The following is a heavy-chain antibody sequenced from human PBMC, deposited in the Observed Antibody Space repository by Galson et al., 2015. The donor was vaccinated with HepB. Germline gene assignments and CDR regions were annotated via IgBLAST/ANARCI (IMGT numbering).Heavy chain of an antibody. Sequence: SLRLSCAASGFTFSSYWMSWVRQAPGKGLEWVANIKQDGSEKYYVDSVKGRFTISRDNAKNSLYLQMNSLRAEDTAVYYCAREGYYDFWSGYYKEPGYYFDYWGQGTLVTVSS. CDR1: GFTFSSYW. CDR3: AREGYYDFWSGYYKEPGYYFDY. CDR2: IKQDGSEK. D-gene: IGHD3-3*01. V-gene: IGHV3-7*01. J-gene: IGHJ4*02.